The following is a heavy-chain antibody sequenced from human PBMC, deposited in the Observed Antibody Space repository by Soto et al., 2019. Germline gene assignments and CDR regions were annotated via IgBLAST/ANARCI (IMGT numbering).Heavy chain of an antibody. V-gene: IGHV3-30-3*01. D-gene: IGHD3-22*01. CDR3: ARDGLIVVDQYYYYYGMDV. CDR1: GFTFSSYA. J-gene: IGHJ6*02. CDR2: ISYDGSNK. Sequence: GGSLRLSCAASGFTFSSYAMHWVRQAPGKGLEWVAVISYDGSNKYYADSVKGRFTISRDNSKNTLYLQMNSLRAEDTAVYYCARDGLIVVDQYYYYYGMDVWGQGTTVTVSS.